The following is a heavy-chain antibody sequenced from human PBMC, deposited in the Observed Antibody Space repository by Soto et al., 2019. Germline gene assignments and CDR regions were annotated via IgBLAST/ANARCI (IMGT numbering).Heavy chain of an antibody. D-gene: IGHD6-13*01. CDR2: ISASGATT. J-gene: IGHJ5*02. Sequence: GGSLRLSCAASGFTFSNFAMSWVRQSPGKGLEWVSTISASGATTSHADSVKGRFTISRDNSKNTLYLQLNSLRAEDTAIYYCAMRTISAAFDPWGQGTLVTVSS. V-gene: IGHV3-23*01. CDR3: AMRTISAAFDP. CDR1: GFTFSNFA.